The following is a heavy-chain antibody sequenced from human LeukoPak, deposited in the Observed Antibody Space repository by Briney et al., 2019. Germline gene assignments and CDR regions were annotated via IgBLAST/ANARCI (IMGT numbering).Heavy chain of an antibody. D-gene: IGHD5-24*01. J-gene: IGHJ4*02. CDR2: MSYSGNT. CDR1: GGSISNYY. V-gene: IGHV4-59*01. Sequence: SETLSLTCTVSGGSISNYYWSWLRQPPGKGLEGIGYMSYSGNTNYNPSLKSRVTISLDTSKNQFSLKLTSVTAADTALYYCARGDGYNWEYFFDYWGQGTLVTVSS. CDR3: ARGDGYNWEYFFDY.